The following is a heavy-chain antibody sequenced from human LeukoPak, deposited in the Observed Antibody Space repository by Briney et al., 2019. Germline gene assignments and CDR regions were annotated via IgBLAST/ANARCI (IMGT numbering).Heavy chain of an antibody. J-gene: IGHJ4*02. D-gene: IGHD6-13*01. CDR3: ARGGASSWYD. CDR2: MNSDGSRI. V-gene: IGHV3-74*01. CDR1: AFTFSSFR. Sequence: GSLRLSCAGSAFTFSSFRMHCVRQGPENGRVWVSGMNSDGSRIAYAGSVKGSSTISRDKPKNMMYLQMNSLRVDDTAVYYCARGGASSWYDWGQGTLVTVSS.